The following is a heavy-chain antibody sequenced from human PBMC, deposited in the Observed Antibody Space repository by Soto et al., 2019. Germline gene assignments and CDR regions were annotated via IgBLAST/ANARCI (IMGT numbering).Heavy chain of an antibody. CDR3: ARARYCSSTRRPYYYYGMDV. V-gene: IGHV4-34*01. CDR1: GGSFSGYY. CDR2: INHSGST. J-gene: IGHJ6*02. Sequence: PSETLSLTCAVYGGSFSGYYWSWIRQPPGKGLEWIGEINHSGSTNYNPSLKSRVTISVDTSKNQFSLKLSSVTAADTAVYYCARARYCSSTRRPYYYYGMDVWGQGTTVPVYS. D-gene: IGHD2-2*01.